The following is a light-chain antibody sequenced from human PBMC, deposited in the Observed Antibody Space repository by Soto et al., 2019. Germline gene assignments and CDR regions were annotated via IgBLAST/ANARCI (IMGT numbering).Light chain of an antibody. V-gene: IGLV2-8*01. Sequence: QSALTQPPSASGSPGQSVTISCTGTSSDVGGYQYVSWYQQYPGKAPKLMIYAVNKPPSGVPDRFSRSRSGNTASLTVSGLQAEDEADYYCSSYAGSNNYVFGTGTKVTVL. CDR3: SSYAGSNNYV. CDR2: AVN. CDR1: SSDVGGYQY. J-gene: IGLJ1*01.